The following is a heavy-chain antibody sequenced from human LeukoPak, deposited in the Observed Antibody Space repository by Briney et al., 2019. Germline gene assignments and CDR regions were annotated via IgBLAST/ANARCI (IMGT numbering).Heavy chain of an antibody. J-gene: IGHJ5*02. V-gene: IGHV3-30*03. Sequence: PGGSLRLSCAASEFTFSSHGMHWVRQAPGKGLEWVAVISYDGSNKYYADSVKGRFTISRDNSKNTLYLQMNSLRAEDTAVYYRARGAYGSGSYGDNWFDPWGQGTLVTVSS. D-gene: IGHD3-10*01. CDR3: ARGAYGSGSYGDNWFDP. CDR2: ISYDGSNK. CDR1: EFTFSSHG.